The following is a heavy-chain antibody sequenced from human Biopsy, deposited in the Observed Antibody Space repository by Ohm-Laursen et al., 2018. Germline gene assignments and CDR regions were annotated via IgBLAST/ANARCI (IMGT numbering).Heavy chain of an antibody. V-gene: IGHV1-46*01. CDR1: GYMFLRYY. D-gene: IGHD1-26*01. CDR2: IAPRGSDA. J-gene: IGHJ6*02. CDR3: ARDRIELEATPTNADYYYFGMDV. Sequence: ASVKVSCKASGYMFLRYYIHWVRQAPGKGLEWMGIIAPRGSDATYAQKFQGRPIMTTDTSTATAYMQLGNLTSEDTAVYFCARDRIELEATPTNADYYYFGMDVWGQGTTVTVS.